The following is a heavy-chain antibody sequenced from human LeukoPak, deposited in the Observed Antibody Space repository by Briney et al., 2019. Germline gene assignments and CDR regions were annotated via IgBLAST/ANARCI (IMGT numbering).Heavy chain of an antibody. Sequence: QTLSLTCAISGDSVSSNSAACNWISQSPSSCLEWLGRTYYRSQWYNEYGVSVKSRLTISTDTYKNQFSLQVNSVTPEEMAAYYCARELGGFVQWGEGSLVSVSS. D-gene: IGHD3-16*01. J-gene: IGHJ4*02. CDR1: GDSVSSNSAA. CDR3: ARELGGFVQ. V-gene: IGHV6-1*01. CDR2: TYYRSQWYN.